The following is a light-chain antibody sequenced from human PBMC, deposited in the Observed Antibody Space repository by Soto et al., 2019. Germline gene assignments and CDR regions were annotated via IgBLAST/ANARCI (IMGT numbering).Light chain of an antibody. Sequence: EIVLTQSPGTLSLSPGERATLSVRSSQSVSNNYLAWYQQKPGQAPRLLIYGASNRATGIPDRFSGSGSGTDFTLTISRLEPEDFAVYYCQQYGSSPKTFGQGTKVDIK. J-gene: IGKJ1*01. CDR1: QSVSNNY. V-gene: IGKV3-20*01. CDR3: QQYGSSPKT. CDR2: GAS.